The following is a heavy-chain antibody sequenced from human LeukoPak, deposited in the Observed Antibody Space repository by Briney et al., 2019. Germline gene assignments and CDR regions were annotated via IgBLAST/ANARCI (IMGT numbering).Heavy chain of an antibody. V-gene: IGHV3-20*04. J-gene: IGHJ4*02. Sequence: GGSLRLSCAASGFTFDDYGMRWVRQAPEKGLEWVSGINWNGASTRYADSVKGRFTISRDNAKNSLYLQMNSLRAEDTALYYCARGIGESYFDYWGQGTLVTVSS. CDR1: GFTFDDYG. CDR2: INWNGAST. CDR3: ARGIGESYFDY. D-gene: IGHD3-3*01.